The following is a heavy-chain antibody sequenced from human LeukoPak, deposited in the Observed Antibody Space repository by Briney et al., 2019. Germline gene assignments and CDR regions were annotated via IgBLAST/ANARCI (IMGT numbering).Heavy chain of an antibody. CDR1: GGSISSSSYY. CDR3: ARDSTYYYDSSGYYWFDY. J-gene: IGHJ4*02. Sequence: SETLSLTCTVSGGSISSSSYYWGWIRQPPGKGLEWIGSIYYSGSTYYNPSLKSRVTISVDTSKNQFSLKLSSVTAADTAVYYCARDSTYYYDSSGYYWFDYWGQGTLVTVSS. CDR2: IYYSGST. D-gene: IGHD3-22*01. V-gene: IGHV4-39*07.